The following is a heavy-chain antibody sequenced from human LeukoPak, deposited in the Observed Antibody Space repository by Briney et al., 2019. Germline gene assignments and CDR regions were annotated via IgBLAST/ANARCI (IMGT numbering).Heavy chain of an antibody. V-gene: IGHV5-51*01. CDR3: ARTASPTATYGYHFDY. D-gene: IGHD5-24*01. CDR1: GYSFTGYW. CDR2: IYPGDSDT. Sequence: GESLKISCMGSGYSFTGYWIGWVRQMPGKALEWMGIIYPGDSDTRYSPSFQGQVTISADKSISTAYLQWGSLKASDTAMYYCARTASPTATYGYHFDYWGQGTLVTVSS. J-gene: IGHJ4*02.